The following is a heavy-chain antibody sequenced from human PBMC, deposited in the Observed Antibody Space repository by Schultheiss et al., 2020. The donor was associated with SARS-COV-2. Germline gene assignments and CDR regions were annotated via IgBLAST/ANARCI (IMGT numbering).Heavy chain of an antibody. CDR3: ATGYSYGFQYYYFMDV. CDR1: GGSISSYY. Sequence: SETLSLTCTVSGGSISSYYWSWIRQPAGKGLEWIGRIYTSGSTNYNPSLKSRVTISVDTSKNQFSLKLSSVTAADTAVYYCATGYSYGFQYYYFMDVWGKGTTVTVSS. J-gene: IGHJ6*03. CDR2: IYTSGST. D-gene: IGHD5-18*01. V-gene: IGHV4-4*07.